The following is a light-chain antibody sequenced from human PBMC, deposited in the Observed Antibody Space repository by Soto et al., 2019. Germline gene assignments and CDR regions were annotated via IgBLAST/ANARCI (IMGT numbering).Light chain of an antibody. CDR3: QHFGTSPPYT. Sequence: EIVMTQSPGTLSVSPGERATLSCRASQSVSVNLAWYQQKPGQAPRLLIYGVSTRATGIPARFSGSESGTEFTLTISSLQSEDFVVYCCQHFGTSPPYTFGQGTKLEI. V-gene: IGKV3-15*01. CDR2: GVS. CDR1: QSVSVN. J-gene: IGKJ2*01.